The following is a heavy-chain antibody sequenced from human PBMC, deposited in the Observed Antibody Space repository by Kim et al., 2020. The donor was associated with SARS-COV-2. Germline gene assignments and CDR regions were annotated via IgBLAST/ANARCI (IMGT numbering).Heavy chain of an antibody. D-gene: IGHD5-18*01. V-gene: IGHV1-18*01. CDR3: ARDPPFEHSNGFLTKINWFDP. J-gene: IGHJ5*02. Sequence: ASVKVSCKASGYTFSTYGITWVRQAPGQGLEWMGWISIYNGNTYYAQKFQGRVTMTTDTSTSTAYMELRSLRSDDTAIYYCARDPPFEHSNGFLTKINWFDPWGQGTLVTVSS. CDR2: ISIYNGNT. CDR1: GYTFSTYG.